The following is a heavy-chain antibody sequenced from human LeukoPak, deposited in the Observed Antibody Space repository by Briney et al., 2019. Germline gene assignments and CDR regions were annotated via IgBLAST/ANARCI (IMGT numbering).Heavy chain of an antibody. D-gene: IGHD3-22*01. CDR2: IYTSGST. CDR1: GGSISSYY. J-gene: IGHJ5*02. V-gene: IGHV4-4*09. CDR3: ASSGYTNNWFDP. Sequence: SETLSLTCTVSGGSISSYYWSWIRQPPGKGLEWIGYIYTSGSTNYNPSLKSRVTTSVDTSKNQFSLKLSSVTAADTAVYYCASSGYTNNWFDPWGQGTLVTVSS.